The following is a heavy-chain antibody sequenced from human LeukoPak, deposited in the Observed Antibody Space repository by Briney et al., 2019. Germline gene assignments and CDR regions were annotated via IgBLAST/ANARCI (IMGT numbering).Heavy chain of an antibody. CDR2: INPSGGST. V-gene: IGHV1-46*01. CDR1: GYTFTSYY. CDR3: ASVRYDTPDYYFDY. Sequence: GASVKVSCKASGYTFTSYYMHWVRHAPGQGLEWMGIINPSGGSTSYAQKFQGRVTMTRDMSTSTVYMELSSLRSEDTAVYYCASVRYDTPDYYFDYWGQGTLVTVSS. D-gene: IGHD3-22*01. J-gene: IGHJ4*02.